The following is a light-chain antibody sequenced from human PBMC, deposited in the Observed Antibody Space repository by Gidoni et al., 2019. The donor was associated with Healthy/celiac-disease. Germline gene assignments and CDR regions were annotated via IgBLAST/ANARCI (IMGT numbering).Light chain of an antibody. J-gene: IGKJ4*01. CDR1: QGISSA. Sequence: IQLTQPPPSLSSSAGDRVTISCRASQGISSALAWYQQKTGEAPKLLIYDASSLESGVPSRFSGSGAGTDFTLTISSLQPEDFATYYCQQFNSYPLTFGGGTKVEIK. CDR3: QQFNSYPLT. CDR2: DAS. V-gene: IGKV1-13*02.